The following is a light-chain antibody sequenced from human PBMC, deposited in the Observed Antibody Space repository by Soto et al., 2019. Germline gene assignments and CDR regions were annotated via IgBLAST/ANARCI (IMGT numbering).Light chain of an antibody. J-gene: IGLJ2*01. CDR1: SSNIGSNY. V-gene: IGLV1-47*01. CDR2: SNN. CDR3: AAWDDSLSASVV. Sequence: QSVLTQPPSASGTPGQRVTSSCSGSSSNIGSNYVYWYQQLPGTAPKLLIYSNNQRPSGVPDRFSGSKSGTSASLAISGLRSEDEADYYCAAWDDSLSASVVFGGGTKLTVL.